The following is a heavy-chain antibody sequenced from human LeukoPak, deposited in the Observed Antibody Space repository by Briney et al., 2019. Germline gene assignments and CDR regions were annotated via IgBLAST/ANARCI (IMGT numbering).Heavy chain of an antibody. CDR3: ARLEVGVVITGDGGAKSSQP. V-gene: IGHV5-51*01. CDR2: IYPGDSDT. J-gene: IGHJ1*01. CDR1: GYSFTSYW. Sequence: GESLKISCKGSGYSFTSYWIGWVRQMPGKGLEWMGIIYPGDSDTRYSPSFQGQVTISADKSISTAYLQWSSLKASDTAMYYWARLEVGVVITGDGGAKSSQPGGRGTLVPFPQ. D-gene: IGHD2-15*01.